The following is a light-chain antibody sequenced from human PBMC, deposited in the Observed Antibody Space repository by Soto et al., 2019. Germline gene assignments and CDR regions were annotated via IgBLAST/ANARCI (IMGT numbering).Light chain of an antibody. J-gene: IGKJ1*01. V-gene: IGKV3-11*01. Sequence: EIVLTQSPATLSLSPGERASLSCRASRSVSSYLAWYQQKPGQAPRLLIYDASNRATGIPARFSGSGSGTDFTLTISSLEPDDFALYYCQQRINWPVTFGQGTKVDIK. CDR3: QQRINWPVT. CDR2: DAS. CDR1: RSVSSY.